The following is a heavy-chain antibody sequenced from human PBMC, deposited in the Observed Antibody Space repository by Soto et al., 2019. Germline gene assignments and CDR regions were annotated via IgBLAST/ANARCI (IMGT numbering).Heavy chain of an antibody. Sequence: SETLSLTCAVSRGSFSGYYWSWVRQFPGKGLEWIGEIIHTGSTNYNPSLKSRVTMSIDTSKKEISLKLSSVTAADTAVYYCARDLAAVPRAFDYWGRGTLVTVSS. J-gene: IGHJ4*02. D-gene: IGHD6-13*01. CDR1: RGSFSGYY. V-gene: IGHV4-34*12. CDR2: IIHTGST. CDR3: ARDLAAVPRAFDY.